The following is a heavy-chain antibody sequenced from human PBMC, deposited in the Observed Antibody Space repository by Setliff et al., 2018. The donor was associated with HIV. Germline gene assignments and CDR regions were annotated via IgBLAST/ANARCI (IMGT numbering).Heavy chain of an antibody. Sequence: ASVKVSCKASGYSFSSYGVSWVRQAPGQGLEWMGWISGYNGNTNYARELQGRVTMTTDTSTSTAYMDLSSLRSDDTAIYYCARGLTTVTAVDYWGQGALVTVSS. D-gene: IGHD4-17*01. CDR2: ISGYNGNT. V-gene: IGHV1-18*01. CDR3: ARGLTTVTAVDY. CDR1: GYSFSSYG. J-gene: IGHJ4*02.